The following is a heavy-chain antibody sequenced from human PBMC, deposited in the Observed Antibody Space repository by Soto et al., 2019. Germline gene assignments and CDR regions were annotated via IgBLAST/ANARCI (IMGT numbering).Heavy chain of an antibody. CDR3: ARTDSGRYYFFDY. V-gene: IGHV1-3*01. Sequence: QVQLVQSGAEVKKPGASVKVSCKASGYTFTRYALHWVRQAPGQSLEWVGWINAGNGNTKYSQKFQGRVTITRDTSASTAYMELNSLRSEDTAVYYCARTDSGRYYFFDYWGQGTLVTVSS. D-gene: IGHD1-26*01. CDR2: INAGNGNT. J-gene: IGHJ4*02. CDR1: GYTFTRYA.